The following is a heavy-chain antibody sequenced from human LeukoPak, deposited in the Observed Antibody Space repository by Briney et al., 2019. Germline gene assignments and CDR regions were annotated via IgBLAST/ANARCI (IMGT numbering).Heavy chain of an antibody. Sequence: PGGSLRLSCAASGFTLSNYWMHWVRQAPGKGLVWVSRLHSDGTSTSYADSVRGRFTLSRDNARNTLYLQVNTLRAEDTAVYYCARSGWPYYFDSWGQGTLVAVSS. D-gene: IGHD3-22*01. CDR1: GFTLSNYW. CDR2: LHSDGTST. CDR3: ARSGWPYYFDS. V-gene: IGHV3-74*01. J-gene: IGHJ4*02.